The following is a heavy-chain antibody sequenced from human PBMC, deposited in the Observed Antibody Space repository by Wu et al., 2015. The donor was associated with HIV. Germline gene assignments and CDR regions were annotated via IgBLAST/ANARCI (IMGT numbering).Heavy chain of an antibody. V-gene: IGHV1-18*04. D-gene: IGHD4/OR15-4a*01. J-gene: IGHJ4*02. CDR2: ISAYTGNT. Sequence: VRLVQSGAEVKKPGASVRVSCKTSGYTFTGYYMHWVRQAPGQGLEWMGWISAYTGNTKYAQKFQGRVTMTTDTSTSTAYMELRSLRSDDTAVYYCARDLTMAFDYWGQGTLVTVSS. CDR3: ARDLTMAFDY. CDR1: GYTFTGYY.